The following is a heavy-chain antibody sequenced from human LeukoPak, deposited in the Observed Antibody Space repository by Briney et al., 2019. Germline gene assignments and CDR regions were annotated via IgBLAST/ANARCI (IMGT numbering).Heavy chain of an antibody. CDR1: GFTFSGYA. D-gene: IGHD1-26*01. Sequence: GGSLRLSCAASGFTFSGYAMSWVRQAPGKGLEWVSAIRGSGGSTYYADSVRGRFTISRDNSKNTLYLQMNSLRADDTAIYYCANGGILGATHFDFWGQGTLVTVSS. V-gene: IGHV3-23*01. CDR2: IRGSGGST. CDR3: ANGGILGATHFDF. J-gene: IGHJ4*02.